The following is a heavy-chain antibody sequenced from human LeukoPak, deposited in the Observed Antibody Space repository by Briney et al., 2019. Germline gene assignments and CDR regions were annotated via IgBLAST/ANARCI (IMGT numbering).Heavy chain of an antibody. CDR3: ARGRIAVAGTRYYYYYMDV. Sequence: GASVKVSCKASGYTFTSYDINWVRQATGQGLEWMGWMNPNSGNTGYAQKFQGRVTITRNTSISTAYMELSSLRSEDTAVYYCARGRIAVAGTRYYYYYMDVWGKGTTVTVSS. V-gene: IGHV1-8*03. J-gene: IGHJ6*03. CDR1: GYTFTSYD. D-gene: IGHD6-19*01. CDR2: MNPNSGNT.